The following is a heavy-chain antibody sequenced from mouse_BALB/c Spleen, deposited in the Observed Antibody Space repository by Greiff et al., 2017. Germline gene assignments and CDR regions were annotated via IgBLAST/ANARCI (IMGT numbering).Heavy chain of an antibody. V-gene: IGHV2-9-2*01. J-gene: IGHJ3*01. CDR2: IWTGGGT. CDR1: GFSLTSYD. Sequence: QVQLKQSGPGLVAPSQSLSITCTVSGFSLTSYDISWIRQPPGKGLEWLGVIWTGGGTNYNSAFMSRLSISKDNSKSQVFLKMNSLQTDDTAIYYCVRGPPFAYWGQGTLVTVSA. CDR3: VRGPPFAY.